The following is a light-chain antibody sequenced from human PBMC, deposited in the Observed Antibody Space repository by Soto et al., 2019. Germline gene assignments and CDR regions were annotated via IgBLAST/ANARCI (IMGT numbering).Light chain of an antibody. CDR2: DAS. V-gene: IGKV3-20*01. Sequence: EIVLTQSPGTLSLSPGERATLSCRASQSVRSTSLAWYQQKPGQAPRLLIYDASTRATGIPDRFSGSGSGTDFTLTISGLEPEDFALYYCQQYGSSFTFGQGTRLEIK. CDR3: QQYGSSFT. CDR1: QSVRSTS. J-gene: IGKJ5*01.